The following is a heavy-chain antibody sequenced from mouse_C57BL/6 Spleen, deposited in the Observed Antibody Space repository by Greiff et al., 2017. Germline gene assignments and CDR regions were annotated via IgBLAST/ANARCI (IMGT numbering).Heavy chain of an antibody. D-gene: IGHD1-1*01. CDR2: IDPANGNT. V-gene: IGHV14-3*01. CDR3: ARSIGNYYGSSPYYYAMDY. Sequence: VQLKHSVAELVRPGASVKLSCTASGFNIKNTYMHWVKQRPEQGLEWIGRIDPANGNTKYAPKFQGKATITADTSSNTAYLQLSSLTSEDTAIYYCARSIGNYYGSSPYYYAMDYWGQGTSVTVSS. CDR1: GFNIKNTY. J-gene: IGHJ4*01.